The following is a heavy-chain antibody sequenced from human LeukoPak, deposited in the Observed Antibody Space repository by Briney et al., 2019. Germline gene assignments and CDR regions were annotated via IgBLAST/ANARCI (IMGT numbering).Heavy chain of an antibody. D-gene: IGHD2-15*01. J-gene: IGHJ4*02. V-gene: IGHV3-30*18. CDR1: GFTFSSYG. Sequence: PGGSLRLSCAASGFTFSSYGMHWVRQAPGKGLEWVAVISYDGSNKYYADSVKGRFTISRDNSKNTLYLQMNSLRAEDTAVYYCAKFWGRVVVVAENGFSFDYWGQGTLVTVSS. CDR2: ISYDGSNK. CDR3: AKFWGRVVVVAENGFSFDY.